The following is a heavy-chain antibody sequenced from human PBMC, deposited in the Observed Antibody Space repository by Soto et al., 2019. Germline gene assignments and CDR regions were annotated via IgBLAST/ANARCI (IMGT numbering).Heavy chain of an antibody. Sequence: SETLSLTCAVSGASISSSNWWSWVRQPPGKGLEWIGEIYHSGSTNYNPSLKSRVTISVDKSKNQFSLKLNSVTAADTAVYYCAKVRESRGPQPFDYWGQGTLVT. CDR3: AKVRESRGPQPFDY. CDR2: IYHSGST. V-gene: IGHV4-4*02. J-gene: IGHJ4*02. D-gene: IGHD3-10*01. CDR1: GASISSSNW.